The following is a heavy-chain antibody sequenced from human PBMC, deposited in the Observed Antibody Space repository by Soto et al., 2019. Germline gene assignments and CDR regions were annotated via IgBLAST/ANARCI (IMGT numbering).Heavy chain of an antibody. Sequence: ASVKVSCKASGYTFTSYGISWVRQAPGQGLEWMGWISAYNGNTNYAQKLQGRVTMTTDTSTNTAYMELRSLRSDDTAVYYCARDSRDYDFWSGTDAFDIWGQGTMVTVSS. D-gene: IGHD3-3*01. CDR3: ARDSRDYDFWSGTDAFDI. J-gene: IGHJ3*02. CDR2: ISAYNGNT. V-gene: IGHV1-18*01. CDR1: GYTFTSYG.